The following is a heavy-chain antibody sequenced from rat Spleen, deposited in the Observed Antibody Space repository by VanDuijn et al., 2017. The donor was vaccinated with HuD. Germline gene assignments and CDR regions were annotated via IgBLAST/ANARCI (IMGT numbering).Heavy chain of an antibody. V-gene: IGHV5-27*01. CDR2: ISTGGHNT. D-gene: IGHD1-6*01. CDR3: TTAVYTTGYYYAGGFDY. J-gene: IGHJ2*01. Sequence: EVQLVESGGGLVQPGRSLKLSCAASGFTFSNYYMAWVRQAPTKGLEWVAYISTGGHNTYYRDSVKGRFTISRDNAKSTLYLQMDSLRSEDTATYYCTTAVYTTGYYYAGGFDYWGQGVMVTVSS. CDR1: GFTFSNYY.